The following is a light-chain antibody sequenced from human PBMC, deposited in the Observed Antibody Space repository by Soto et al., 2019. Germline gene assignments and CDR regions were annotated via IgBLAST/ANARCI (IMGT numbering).Light chain of an antibody. CDR2: DVS. CDR3: SSYTTSNTRQIV. Sequence: QSVLTQPASVSGSPGQSITISCTGTSSDVGGYNYVSWYQHHPGKAPKLMIYDVSNRPSGVSNRFSGSKSGNTASLTISGLQFEDEADYYCSSYTTSNTRQIVLGTGTKVTVL. CDR1: SSDVGGYNY. J-gene: IGLJ1*01. V-gene: IGLV2-14*03.